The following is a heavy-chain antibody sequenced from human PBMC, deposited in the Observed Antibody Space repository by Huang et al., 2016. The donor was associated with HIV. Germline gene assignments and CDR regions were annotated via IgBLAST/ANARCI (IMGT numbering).Heavy chain of an antibody. D-gene: IGHD4-17*01. Sequence: QVQLQESGPGLVKPSETLSLTCTVSGGSVSSGSYYWSWIRQPPGKGLEWIGYIYYRGSTNDNPLLKSRVTISVDTSKNQFSLKLSSVTAADTAVYYCARVDLLLGKYGDYEENAFDIWGQGTMVTVSS. V-gene: IGHV4-61*01. CDR3: ARVDLLLGKYGDYEENAFDI. J-gene: IGHJ3*02. CDR1: GGSVSSGSYY. CDR2: IYYRGST.